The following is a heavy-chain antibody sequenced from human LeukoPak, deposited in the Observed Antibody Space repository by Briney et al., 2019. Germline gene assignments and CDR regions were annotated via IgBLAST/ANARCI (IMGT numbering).Heavy chain of an antibody. V-gene: IGHV4-34*01. CDR1: GGSFSGYY. J-gene: IGHJ6*03. CDR2: INHSGST. D-gene: IGHD4-17*01. CDR3: AREVTTSRYYYYYMDV. Sequence: PSETLSLTCAVYGGSFSGYYWSWLRQPPGEGLEWIGEINHSGSTNYNPSLKSRVTISVDTSKNQFSLKLSSVTAADTAVYYCAREVTTSRYYYYYMDVWGKGTTVTVSS.